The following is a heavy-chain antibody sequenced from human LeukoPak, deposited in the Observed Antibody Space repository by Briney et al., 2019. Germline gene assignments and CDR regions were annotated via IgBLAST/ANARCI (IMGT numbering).Heavy chain of an antibody. CDR2: TYYRPKWYN. D-gene: IGHD2-2*01. J-gene: IGHJ4*02. V-gene: IGHV6-1*01. CDR1: GESVSSNGAA. Sequence: SQTLSLTCAISGESVSSNGAAWNWIRQSPSRGLEWLGRTYYRPKWYNEYSVSVKSRITINPDTSKNQFSLQLNSVTPEDSAVYYCVRGNMHFDYWGQGTLVTVSS. CDR3: VRGNMHFDY.